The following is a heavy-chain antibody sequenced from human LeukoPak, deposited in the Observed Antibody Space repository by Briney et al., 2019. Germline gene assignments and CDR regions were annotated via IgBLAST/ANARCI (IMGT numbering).Heavy chain of an antibody. D-gene: IGHD6-13*01. CDR1: GGSFSGYY. CDR2: INHSGST. J-gene: IGHJ6*03. V-gene: IGHV4-34*01. CDR3: ARERYSSSWYFNFGASVAGTGFIRYYYYYMDV. Sequence: SETLSLTCAVYGGSFSGYYWSWIRQPPGKGLEWIGEINHSGSTNYNPSLKSRVTISVDTSKNQFSLKLSSVTAADTAVYYCARERYSSSWYFNFGASVAGTGFIRYYYYYMDVWGKGTTVTISS.